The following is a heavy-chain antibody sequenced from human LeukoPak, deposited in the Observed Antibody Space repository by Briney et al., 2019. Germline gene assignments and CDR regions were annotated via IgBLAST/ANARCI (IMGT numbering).Heavy chain of an antibody. V-gene: IGHV1-69*04. D-gene: IGHD5-24*01. CDR3: ASSSGSRDGYNWGFLDY. CDR1: GGTFSSYA. CDR2: IIPIFGIA. Sequence: ASVKVSCKASGGTFSSYAISWVRQAPGQGLEWMGRIIPIFGIANYAQKFQGRVTITADKSTSTAYMELSSLRSEDTAVYYCASSSGSRDGYNWGFLDYWGQGTLVTVSS. J-gene: IGHJ4*02.